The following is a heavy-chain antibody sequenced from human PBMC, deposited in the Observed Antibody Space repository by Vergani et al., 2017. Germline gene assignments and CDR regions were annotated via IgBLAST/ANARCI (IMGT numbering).Heavy chain of an antibody. D-gene: IGHD2-2*01. J-gene: IGHJ5*02. CDR2: INHSGST. V-gene: IGHV4-34*01. CDR1: GGSFSGYY. Sequence: QVQLQQWGAGLLKPSETLSLTCAVYGGSFSGYYWSWIRQPPGKGLEWIGEINHSGSTNYNPSLKSRVTISVDTSKNQFSLKLSSVTAADTAVYYCARGLDVVVAAAMNDSWFDPWGQGTLVTVSS. CDR3: ARGLDVVVAAAMNDSWFDP.